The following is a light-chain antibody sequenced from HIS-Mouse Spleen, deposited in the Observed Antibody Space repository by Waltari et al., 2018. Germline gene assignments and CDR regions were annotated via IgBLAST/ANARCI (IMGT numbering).Light chain of an antibody. V-gene: IGLV1-51*01. Sequence: QSVLTQPPPVSAAPGQKVTISCSGSSSNLGNNYVTWFQQLPGTAPELLIYDNNKRPSGIPDRFSGSKSGTSATLGITGLQTGDEADYYCGTWDSSLSAEVFGGGTKLTVL. CDR1: SSNLGNNY. CDR3: GTWDSSLSAEV. J-gene: IGLJ3*02. CDR2: DNN.